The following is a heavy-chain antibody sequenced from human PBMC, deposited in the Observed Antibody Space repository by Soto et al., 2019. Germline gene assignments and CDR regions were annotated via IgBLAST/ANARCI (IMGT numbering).Heavy chain of an antibody. CDR3: AAELYSGGSCCSFDF. V-gene: IGHV1-58*01. Sequence: ASVSVSCKTSGFTFSNSAVQWVRQARGQRLEWMAWIVVGSGNTNYAQKFRERVTITRDMSTSTTHMEVSSLTSEDTAVYYCAAELYSGGSCCSFDFWGQGTMVTVS. J-gene: IGHJ3*01. CDR1: GFTFSNSA. D-gene: IGHD2-15*01. CDR2: IVVGSGNT.